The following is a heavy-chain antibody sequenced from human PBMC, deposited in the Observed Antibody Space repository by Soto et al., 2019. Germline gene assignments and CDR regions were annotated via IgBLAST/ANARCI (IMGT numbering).Heavy chain of an antibody. Sequence: ASETLSLTCAVSGGYISGGYYSWSWIRQPPGKGLEWIGFIYNSGSTYYNSSLKSRVTISVDRSKNHFFLNLTSVTAADTAVYYCARERRYCSSTSCYRGSQYYYCMDVWGQGTTVTVSS. J-gene: IGHJ6*02. D-gene: IGHD2-2*01. CDR1: GGYISGGYYS. V-gene: IGHV4-30-2*01. CDR2: IYNSGST. CDR3: ARERRYCSSTSCYRGSQYYYCMDV.